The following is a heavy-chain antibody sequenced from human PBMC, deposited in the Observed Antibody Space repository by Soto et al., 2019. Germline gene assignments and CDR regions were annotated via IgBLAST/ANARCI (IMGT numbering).Heavy chain of an antibody. V-gene: IGHV1-69*01. CDR1: GGTFSSYA. CDR2: IIPIFGTA. Sequence: QVQLVQSGAEVKKPGSSVKVSCKASGGTFSSYAISWVRQAPGQGLEWMGGIIPIFGTANYAQKFQGRVTITADESTSTAYMELSSLRSEDTAVYYCARALGYCNSISCSLLGYYYYGMDVWGQGTTVTVSS. J-gene: IGHJ6*02. CDR3: ARALGYCNSISCSLLGYYYYGMDV. D-gene: IGHD2-2*01.